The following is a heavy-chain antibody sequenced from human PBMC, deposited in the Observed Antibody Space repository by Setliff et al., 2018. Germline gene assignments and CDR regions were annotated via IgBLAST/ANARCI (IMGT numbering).Heavy chain of an antibody. Sequence: SETLSLTCAVSGGSISSSNWWSWVRQPPGKGLEWIGEIYHSGSTNYNPSLKSRVTISVDKSKNQFSLKLSSVTAADTAVYYCARGGGNQLLLYGSNWFDPWGQGTLVTVSS. D-gene: IGHD2-2*01. CDR1: GGSISSSNW. J-gene: IGHJ5*02. V-gene: IGHV4-4*02. CDR2: IYHSGST. CDR3: ARGGGNQLLLYGSNWFDP.